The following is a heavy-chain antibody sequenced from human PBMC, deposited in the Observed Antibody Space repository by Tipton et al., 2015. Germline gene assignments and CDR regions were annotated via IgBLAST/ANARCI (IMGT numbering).Heavy chain of an antibody. V-gene: IGHV4-59*01. Sequence: TLSLTCNVSADSTDSITSYYWSWIRQPPGKELEWIGYIQYSGSTNYNPSLKSRVTISVDTSKTQFSLKMSSVTASDTAVYYCARARGRNGGLFDSWGQGILVTVSS. J-gene: IGHJ4*02. CDR2: IQYSGST. D-gene: IGHD4-23*01. CDR3: ARARGRNGGLFDS. CDR1: ADSTDSITSYY.